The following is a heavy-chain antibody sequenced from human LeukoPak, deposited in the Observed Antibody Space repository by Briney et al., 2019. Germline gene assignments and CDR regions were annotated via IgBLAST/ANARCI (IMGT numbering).Heavy chain of an antibody. J-gene: IGHJ5*02. CDR2: IYTSGST. Sequence: SETLSLTCTVSGGSISSYYWSWIRQPAGKGLEWIGRIYTSGSTNYNPSLKSRVTMSVDTSKNQFSLKLSSVTAADTAVYCCARDNRRYSSSWYNWFDPWGQGTLVTVSS. V-gene: IGHV4-4*07. CDR1: GGSISSYY. CDR3: ARDNRRYSSSWYNWFDP. D-gene: IGHD6-13*01.